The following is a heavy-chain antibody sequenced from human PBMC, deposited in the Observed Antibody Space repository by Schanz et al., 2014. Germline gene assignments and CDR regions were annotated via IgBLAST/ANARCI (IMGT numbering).Heavy chain of an antibody. J-gene: IGHJ4*02. V-gene: IGHV3-23*01. Sequence: EVQLLESGGGLVQPGGSLRLSCAASGFTFTNYAMTWVRQAPGKGLEWVSGISGSGGSTYDADSVMGRFTISRDNSKNTLYLQMNSLRAEDTAVYYCAKDHAGSDILTALGNWGQGTLVTVSS. CDR3: AKDHAGSDILTALGN. CDR1: GFTFTNYA. D-gene: IGHD3-9*01. CDR2: ISGSGGST.